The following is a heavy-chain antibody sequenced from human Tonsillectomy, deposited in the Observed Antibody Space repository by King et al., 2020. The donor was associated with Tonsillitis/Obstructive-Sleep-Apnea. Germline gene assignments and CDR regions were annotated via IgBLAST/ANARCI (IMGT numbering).Heavy chain of an antibody. Sequence: EVQLVESGGGLVQPGGSLRLSCAASGFTFDSYAVSWVRQAPGKGLEWVSAVSASGGGTYYADSVKGRFTIPRDNSKNTLYLQLNSLRAEDTAVYYCAKEMQLGKPFDYWGQGTPVTVSS. CDR1: GFTFDSYA. J-gene: IGHJ4*02. D-gene: IGHD1-1*01. V-gene: IGHV3-23*04. CDR3: AKEMQLGKPFDY. CDR2: VSASGGGT.